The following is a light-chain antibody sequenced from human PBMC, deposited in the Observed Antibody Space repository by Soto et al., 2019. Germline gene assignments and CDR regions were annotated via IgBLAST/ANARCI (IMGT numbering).Light chain of an antibody. J-gene: IGKJ1*01. CDR2: GAS. CDR3: HQYGSSLWT. V-gene: IGKV2-24*01. CDR1: QSLVHSDGNTY. Sequence: DIVMTQTPLSSPVTLGQPASISCRSSQSLVHSDGNTYLSWLQQKPGQAPRLLIFGASNRATGIPDRFSGSGSGTDFILTISRLEPEDFAVYYCHQYGSSLWTFGQGTKVEIK.